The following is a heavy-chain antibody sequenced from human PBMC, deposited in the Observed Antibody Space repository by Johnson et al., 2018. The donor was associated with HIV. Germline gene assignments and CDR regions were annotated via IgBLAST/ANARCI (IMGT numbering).Heavy chain of an antibody. V-gene: IGHV3-7*01. CDR1: GFSFSTYD. CDR3: AKDNYYYDSSGYFLTCAFDI. Sequence: VQLVESGGGVVQPGGSLRLSCAASGFSFSTYDVHWVRQAPGKGLEWVANIKQDGSEKYYVDSVKGRFTISRDNAKNSLYLQMNRLRADDTAVYYCAKDNYYYDSSGYFLTCAFDIWGQGTIVTVSS. CDR2: IKQDGSEK. D-gene: IGHD3-22*01. J-gene: IGHJ3*02.